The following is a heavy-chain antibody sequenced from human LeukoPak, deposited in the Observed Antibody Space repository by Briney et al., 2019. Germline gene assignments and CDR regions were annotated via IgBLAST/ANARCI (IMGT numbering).Heavy chain of an antibody. V-gene: IGHV1-69*02. CDR2: IIPILGIA. J-gene: IGHJ4*02. Sequence: GASVEVSCKASGGTFSSYTISWVRQAPGQGLEWMGRIIPILGIANYAQKFQGRVTITADKSTSTAYMELSSLRSEDTAVYYCARASPVGSGYYYFDYWGLGTLVTVSS. CDR1: GGTFSSYT. CDR3: ARASPVGSGYYYFDY. D-gene: IGHD3-22*01.